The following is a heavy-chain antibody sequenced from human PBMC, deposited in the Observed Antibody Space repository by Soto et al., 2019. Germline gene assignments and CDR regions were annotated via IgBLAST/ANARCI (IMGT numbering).Heavy chain of an antibody. CDR3: AKVIGGSESYWGGSHYYYALDV. CDR2: ISGSDGTT. CDR1: GFIFRDYA. D-gene: IGHD3-10*01. J-gene: IGHJ6*02. V-gene: IGHV3-23*01. Sequence: EVQLLESGGGLVQPGGSLRLSCAASGFIFRDYAMYWVRQAPGKGLEWVSVISGSDGTTFYADSVRGRVTSSRDNSRNVVYLQMISLRAEDTAVYYCAKVIGGSESYWGGSHYYYALDVWGQGTTVTVSS.